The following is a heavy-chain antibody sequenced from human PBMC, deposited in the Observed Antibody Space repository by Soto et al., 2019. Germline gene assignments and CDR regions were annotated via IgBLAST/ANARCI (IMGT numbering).Heavy chain of an antibody. CDR2: ISAYNGNT. CDR1: GYTFTSYG. D-gene: IGHD3-16*01. CDR3: ARRAYPFDY. Sequence: QVQLVQSGAEVKKPGASVKVSCKASGYTFTSYGISWVRQAPGQGLEWMGWISAYNGNTNYAQKFQGRVTMTTDTSTGKASLERRGLGYDDRALNYCARRAYPFDYWGREPWSPSPQ. J-gene: IGHJ4*02. V-gene: IGHV1-18*01.